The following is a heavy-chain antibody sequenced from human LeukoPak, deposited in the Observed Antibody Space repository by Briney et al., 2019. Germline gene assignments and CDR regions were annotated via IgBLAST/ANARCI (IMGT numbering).Heavy chain of an antibody. V-gene: IGHV3-15*01. CDR1: GFTFNNAW. CDR3: TTLNYDFWSGSHYFYYYMDV. CDR2: IKSKPDGGTT. D-gene: IGHD3-3*01. Sequence: KSGGSLRLSCAASGFTFNNAWMSWVRQAPGKGLEWVGRIKSKPDGGTTDYAAPVKGRFTVSRDDSKNMLYLQMNSLNTEDTAVYYCTTLNYDFWSGSHYFYYYMDVWGKGTTVTVSS. J-gene: IGHJ6*03.